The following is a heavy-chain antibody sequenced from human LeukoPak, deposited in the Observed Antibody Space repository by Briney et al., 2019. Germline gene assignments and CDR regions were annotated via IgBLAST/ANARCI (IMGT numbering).Heavy chain of an antibody. J-gene: IGHJ4*02. Sequence: GGSLRLSCGASGFTFSSYGMNWVRQAPGKGLEWVSSISGSSSYIYYADSVKGRFTISRDNAKNSLYLQMNSLRAEDTAVYYCARDTRVGATGQTYNYWGQGTLVTVSS. CDR1: GFTFSSYG. CDR3: ARDTRVGATGQTYNY. CDR2: ISGSSSYI. V-gene: IGHV3-21*01. D-gene: IGHD1-26*01.